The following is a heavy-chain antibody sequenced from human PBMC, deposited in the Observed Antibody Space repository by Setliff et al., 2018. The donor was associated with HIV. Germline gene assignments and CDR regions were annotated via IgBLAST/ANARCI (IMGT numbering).Heavy chain of an antibody. D-gene: IGHD3-3*01. CDR1: XYTFTSYG. CDR3: ARLGLEWLLLSTYYYYGXDV. Sequence: ASVKVSCKASXYTFTSYGISWVRKAPEQGLEGKGGTRADKGNTNYAQKLQGRCTMTTXXYTXTAYMXLRGLRSDDTAVYYCARLGLEWLLLSTYYYYGXDVWGQGTXXXVSS. CDR2: TRADKGNT. J-gene: IGHJ6*02. V-gene: IGHV1-18*01.